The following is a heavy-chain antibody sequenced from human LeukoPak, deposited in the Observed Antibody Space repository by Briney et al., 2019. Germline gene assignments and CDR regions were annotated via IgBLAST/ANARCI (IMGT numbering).Heavy chain of an antibody. Sequence: SETLSLTCTVSGGSISSSSYYWGWIRQPPGKGLEWIGSIYYSGSTYYNPSLKSRVTISVDTSKNQFSLKLSSVTAADTAVYYCAREATSESITMIAHAAFDIWGQGTMVTVSS. CDR1: GGSISSSSYY. CDR3: AREATSESITMIAHAAFDI. CDR2: IYYSGST. J-gene: IGHJ3*02. D-gene: IGHD3-22*01. V-gene: IGHV4-39*07.